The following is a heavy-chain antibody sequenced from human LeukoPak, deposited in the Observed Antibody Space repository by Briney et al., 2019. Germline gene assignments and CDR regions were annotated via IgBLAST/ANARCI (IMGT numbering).Heavy chain of an antibody. CDR2: IRYDGSNK. Sequence: GGSLRLSCAASGFTFSSYGMHWVRQAPGKGLEWVAFIRYDGSNKYYADSVKGRFTISRDNSKNTLYLQMNSLRAEDTAVYYCAGTRATVGATWGYWGQGTLVTVSS. J-gene: IGHJ4*02. D-gene: IGHD1-26*01. CDR3: AGTRATVGATWGY. CDR1: GFTFSSYG. V-gene: IGHV3-30*02.